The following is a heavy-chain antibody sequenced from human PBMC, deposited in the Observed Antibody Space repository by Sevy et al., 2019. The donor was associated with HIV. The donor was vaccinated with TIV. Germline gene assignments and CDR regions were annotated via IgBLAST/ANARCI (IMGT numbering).Heavy chain of an antibody. Sequence: ASVKVSCKASGYTFTSYDINSVRQATGQGLEWMGWMNPNSGNTGYAQKFQGRVSMTRNTSISTAYMELSSLRSEDTAVYYCARGRLTGIGFDYWGQGTLVTVSS. J-gene: IGHJ4*02. CDR2: MNPNSGNT. CDR1: GYTFTSYD. V-gene: IGHV1-8*01. D-gene: IGHD7-27*01. CDR3: ARGRLTGIGFDY.